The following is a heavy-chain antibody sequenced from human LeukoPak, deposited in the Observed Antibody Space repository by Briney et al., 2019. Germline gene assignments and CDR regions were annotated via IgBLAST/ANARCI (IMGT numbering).Heavy chain of an antibody. CDR3: ARETIVGALLQYYYYYYMDV. D-gene: IGHD1-26*01. CDR2: IYTSGST. J-gene: IGHJ6*03. V-gene: IGHV4-4*07. CDR1: GGSISSYY. Sequence: PSETLSLTCTVSGGSISSYYWSWIRQPAGKGLEWIGRIYTSGSTNYNPSLKSRVTMSVDTSKNQFSLKLSSVTAADTAVYYCARETIVGALLQYYYYYYMDVWGKGTTVTISS.